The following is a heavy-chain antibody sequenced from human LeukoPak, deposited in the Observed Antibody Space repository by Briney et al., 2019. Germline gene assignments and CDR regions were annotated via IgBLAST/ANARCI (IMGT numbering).Heavy chain of an antibody. J-gene: IGHJ3*02. CDR3: ARTPTIPPDAFDI. CDR2: IKQDGSEK. Sequence: AGGSLRLSCAASGFTVSSNYMSWVRQAPGKGLEWVANIKQDGSEKYYVDSVKGRFTISRDNAKNSLYLQMNSLRAEDTAVYYCARTPTIPPDAFDIWGQGTMVTVSS. V-gene: IGHV3-7*01. D-gene: IGHD5-24*01. CDR1: GFTVSSNY.